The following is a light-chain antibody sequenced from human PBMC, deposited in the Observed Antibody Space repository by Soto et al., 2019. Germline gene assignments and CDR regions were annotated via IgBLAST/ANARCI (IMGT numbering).Light chain of an antibody. CDR3: QRDNNFPPYT. V-gene: IGKV1-12*01. Sequence: DIQMTQSPSSVSASVGDRVTITCRASQGIGSWLAWYQQKPGKAPKVLIYSASILQDGVPSRFSGSGSGTDFTLTISSLQPEDFATYFCQRDNNFPPYTFGQGTKVDMK. J-gene: IGKJ2*01. CDR2: SAS. CDR1: QGIGSW.